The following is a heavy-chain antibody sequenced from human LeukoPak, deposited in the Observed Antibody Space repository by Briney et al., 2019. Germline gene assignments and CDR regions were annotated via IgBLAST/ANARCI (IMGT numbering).Heavy chain of an antibody. D-gene: IGHD2-21*01. Sequence: SETLSLTCTVSGGSISSSSYYWGWIRQPPGKGLEWIGYIYYSGSTNYNPSFKSRVTISVDTSKNQFSLKLSSVTAADTAVYYCARGSYSIAEYFQHWGQGTLVTVSS. CDR1: GGSISSSSYY. CDR3: ARGSYSIAEYFQH. CDR2: IYYSGST. V-gene: IGHV4-61*05. J-gene: IGHJ1*01.